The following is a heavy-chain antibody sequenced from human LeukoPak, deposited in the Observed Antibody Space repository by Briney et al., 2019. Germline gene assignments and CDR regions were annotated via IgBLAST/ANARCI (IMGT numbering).Heavy chain of an antibody. D-gene: IGHD3-10*01. CDR1: GYTFTSYG. J-gene: IGHJ3*02. Sequence: ASVKVSCKASGYTFTSYGISWVRQAPGQGLEWMGGIIPIFGTANYAQKFQGRVTITTDESTSTAYMELSSLRSEDTAVYYCARAGITMVRGVIIPGAFDIWGQGTMVTVSS. V-gene: IGHV1-69*05. CDR2: IIPIFGTA. CDR3: ARAGITMVRGVIIPGAFDI.